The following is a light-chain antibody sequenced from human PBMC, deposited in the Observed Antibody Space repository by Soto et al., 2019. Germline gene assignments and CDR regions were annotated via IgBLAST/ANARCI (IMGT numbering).Light chain of an antibody. J-gene: IGLJ1*01. CDR1: ALPNQY. CDR2: KDN. Sequence: SYELTQPPSVSVSPGQTARIACSGDALPNQYAYWYQQKPGQAPVLVIYKDNERPSGIPERFSGSSSGTTVTLTISGVQAEDEADYYCQSADSSGTYVFGTGTKVTVL. CDR3: QSADSSGTYV. V-gene: IGLV3-25*03.